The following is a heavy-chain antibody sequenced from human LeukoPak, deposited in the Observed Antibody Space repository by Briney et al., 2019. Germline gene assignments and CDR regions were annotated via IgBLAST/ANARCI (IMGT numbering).Heavy chain of an antibody. V-gene: IGHV3-30-3*01. J-gene: IGHJ4*02. CDR2: ISYDGSNK. CDR1: GFTFSSYA. CDR3: ARDRSEAGTFDY. D-gene: IGHD6-19*01. Sequence: GGSLGLSCAASGFTFSSYAMHWVRQAPGKGLEWVAVISYDGSNKYYADSVKGRFTISRDNSKSTLYLQMNSLRAEDTAVYYCARDRSEAGTFDYWGQGTLVTVSS.